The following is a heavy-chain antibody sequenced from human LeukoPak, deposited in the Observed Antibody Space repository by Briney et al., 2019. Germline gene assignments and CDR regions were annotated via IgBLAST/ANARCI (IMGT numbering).Heavy chain of an antibody. D-gene: IGHD6-13*01. J-gene: IGHJ2*01. V-gene: IGHV3-21*01. Sequence: GSLGLSCAASGFPFSSYSMNWVRPAPGKGLEWVSSISSSSSYIYYADSVKGRFTISRDNAKNSLYLQMNSLRAEDTAVYYCARDHRSSHRLKYFDLWGRGTLVTVSS. CDR3: ARDHRSSHRLKYFDL. CDR2: ISSSSSYI. CDR1: GFPFSSYS.